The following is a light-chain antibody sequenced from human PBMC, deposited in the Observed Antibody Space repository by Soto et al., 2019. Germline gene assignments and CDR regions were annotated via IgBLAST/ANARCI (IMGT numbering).Light chain of an antibody. CDR3: LSYADTAYV. CDR2: EVN. CDR1: SSDIGAYDY. J-gene: IGLJ1*01. V-gene: IGLV2-14*01. Sequence: QSVLSQPASVSGSPGQSITISCTGTSSDIGAYDYVSWFQQHPGKAPKLMISEVNNRPSGVSNRFSGSKSGNTAFLTVSGLQAEDEADYYCLSYADTAYVFGTGTKVTVL.